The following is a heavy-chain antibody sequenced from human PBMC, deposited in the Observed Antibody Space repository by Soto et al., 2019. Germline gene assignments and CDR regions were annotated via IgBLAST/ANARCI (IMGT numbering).Heavy chain of an antibody. CDR2: ISYDGDNK. D-gene: IGHD1-1*01. V-gene: IGHV3-30-3*01. Sequence: QVQLVESGGGVVQPGRSPRLSCAASGFTFSYHVLNWVRQAPGKGLEWVAVISYDGDNKYIAEAVKGRLTISRDNPKNTVSLQMNSLRTEDTAMFFCARGTTTSAFSVMDVWGQGTTVTVSS. J-gene: IGHJ6*02. CDR1: GFTFSYHV. CDR3: ARGTTTSAFSVMDV.